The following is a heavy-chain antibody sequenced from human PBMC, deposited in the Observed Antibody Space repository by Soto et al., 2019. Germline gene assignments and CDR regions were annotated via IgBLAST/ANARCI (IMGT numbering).Heavy chain of an antibody. Sequence: SETLSLTCTVSGGSISSYYWSWIRQPPGKGLEWIGYIYYSGSTNYNPSLKSRVTISVDTSKNQFSLKLSSVTAADTAVYYCARCLPAYYDILTGYLGKGMDVWGKGTKVTVSS. CDR1: GGSISSYY. CDR3: ARCLPAYYDILTGYLGKGMDV. CDR2: IYYSGST. V-gene: IGHV4-59*01. D-gene: IGHD3-9*01. J-gene: IGHJ6*04.